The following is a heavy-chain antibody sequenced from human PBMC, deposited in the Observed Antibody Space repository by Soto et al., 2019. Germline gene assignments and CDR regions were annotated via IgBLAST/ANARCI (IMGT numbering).Heavy chain of an antibody. Sequence: GTSVNVSCAASGLTFTISAVHWVRQARGQRLEWIGWIVVGSGNTNYAQKFQERVTITRDMSTSTAYMELSSLRSEDTAVYYCAAAGTTSLVYGMDVWGQGTTVTVSS. CDR3: AAAGTTSLVYGMDV. J-gene: IGHJ6*02. CDR1: GLTFTISA. CDR2: IVVGSGNT. D-gene: IGHD1-26*01. V-gene: IGHV1-58*01.